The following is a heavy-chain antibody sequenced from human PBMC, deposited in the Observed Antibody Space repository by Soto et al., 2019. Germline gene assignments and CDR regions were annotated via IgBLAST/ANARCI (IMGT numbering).Heavy chain of an antibody. D-gene: IGHD2-2*01. CDR3: ARDAVGYQPLKY. V-gene: IGHV1-69*06. Sequence: ASVKVSCKASGGTFSSYAITWVRQAPGQGLEWMGGTIPLFGTPNYAQKFQGRVTITADKSTNTVYMGLSSLRSEDTAVYYCARDAVGYQPLKYWGKGPLVTVSS. J-gene: IGHJ4*02. CDR1: GGTFSSYA. CDR2: TIPLFGTP.